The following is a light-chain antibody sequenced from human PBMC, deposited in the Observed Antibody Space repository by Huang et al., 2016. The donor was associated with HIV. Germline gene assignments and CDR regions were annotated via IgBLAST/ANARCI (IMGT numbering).Light chain of an antibody. V-gene: IGKV3-11*01. CDR2: DVS. CDR1: QSIGTY. Sequence: EIVLTQSPVTLSLSTGDRATLSCRASQSIGTYLAWYQQKSGQAPRLLIYDVSNRAAGAPARFSASGSETDFTLTIASLVPDDFAIYHCQRRSKWPLTFGGGTKVEMK. CDR3: QRRSKWPLT. J-gene: IGKJ4*01.